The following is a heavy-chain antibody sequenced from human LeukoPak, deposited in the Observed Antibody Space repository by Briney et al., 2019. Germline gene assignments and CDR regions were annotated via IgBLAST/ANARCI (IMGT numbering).Heavy chain of an antibody. J-gene: IGHJ4*02. D-gene: IGHD1-26*01. V-gene: IGHV1-18*01. CDR1: GYTFTTYG. CDR2: ISAYNGNT. CDR3: ASGPPLRWELSDFDY. Sequence: ASVTDSLQASGYTFTTYGINWVRQAPGQGLEWMGWISAYNGNTNYAQKLQGRVTMTTDTSTRTAYMELRSLRSDDTAVYYCASGPPLRWELSDFDYWGQGTLVTVSS.